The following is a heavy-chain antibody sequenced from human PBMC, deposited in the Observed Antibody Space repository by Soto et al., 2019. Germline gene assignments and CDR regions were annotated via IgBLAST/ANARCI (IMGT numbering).Heavy chain of an antibody. J-gene: IGHJ2*01. CDR1: GYTFTSLD. V-gene: IGHV1-8*01. CDR2: MNPNTGHT. D-gene: IGHD6-19*01. Sequence: QVQLVQSGAEVKKPGASVKVSCTASGYTFTSLDIIWVRQATGQGLEWMGWMNPNTGHTGSAPRFRGRLTMTRNTALDTAYMELSSPRYHDKAVYFCATRYTSGCRYWFLDLWGRGTVVTVSS. CDR3: ATRYTSGCRYWFLDL.